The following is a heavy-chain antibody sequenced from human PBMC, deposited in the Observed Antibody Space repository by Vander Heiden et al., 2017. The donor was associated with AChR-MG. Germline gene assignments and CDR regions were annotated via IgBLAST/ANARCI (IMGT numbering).Heavy chain of an antibody. V-gene: IGHV3-30-3*01. CDR2: ISYDGSNK. CDR3: AREEGSSSGYPTQ. CDR1: GFTLSSHA. J-gene: IGHJ4*02. D-gene: IGHD3-22*01. Sequence: QVPPSESGGGVVKPGRSLRLPCAPPGFTLSSHAMHWVRQAPGKGLEWVAVISYDGSNKYYADSVKGRFTISRDNSKNTLYLQMNSLRAEDTAVYYCAREEGSSSGYPTQWGQGTLVTVSS.